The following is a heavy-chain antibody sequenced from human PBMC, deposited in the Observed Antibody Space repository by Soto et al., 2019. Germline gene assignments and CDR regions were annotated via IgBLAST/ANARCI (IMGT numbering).Heavy chain of an antibody. D-gene: IGHD3-22*01. CDR1: GGSISSYY. CDR3: ARSGYYYDSSGYYCIDY. CDR2: IYYSGST. Sequence: PSETLSLTCTVSGGSISSYYWSWIRQPPGKGLEWIGYIYYSGSTNYNPSLKSRVTISVDTSKNQFSLKLSSVTAADTAVYYCARSGYYYDSSGYYCIDYWGQGTLVTVS. V-gene: IGHV4-59*01. J-gene: IGHJ4*02.